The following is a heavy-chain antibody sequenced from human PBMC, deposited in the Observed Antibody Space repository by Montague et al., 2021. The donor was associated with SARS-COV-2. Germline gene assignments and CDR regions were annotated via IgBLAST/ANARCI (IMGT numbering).Heavy chain of an antibody. D-gene: IGHD3-22*01. CDR3: AREGRYCNGSSGPVAFDI. CDR1: GGSISSYY. J-gene: IGHJ3*02. CDR2: IYNSGST. V-gene: IGHV4-59*01. Sequence: SETLSLTCTVSGGSISSYYWSWIRQPPGKGLEWIGYIYNSGSTNYNPSXXSRVTISVDTSKNQFSLKLSSVTAADTAVYYCAREGRYCNGSSGPVAFDIWGQGTMVTVSS.